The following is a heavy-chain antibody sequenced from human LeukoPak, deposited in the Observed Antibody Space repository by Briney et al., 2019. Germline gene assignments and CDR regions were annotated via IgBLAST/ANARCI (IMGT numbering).Heavy chain of an antibody. Sequence: GGSLRLSCAASGFTFSSYGMHWVRQAPGKGLEWVAFIRYDGSNKYYADSVKGRFTISRDNSKNTLYLQMNSLRAEDTAVYYCATSCDYVWGSYRHGPRDWGQGTLVTVSS. CDR3: ATSCDYVWGSYRHGPRD. J-gene: IGHJ4*02. D-gene: IGHD3-16*02. V-gene: IGHV3-30*02. CDR2: IRYDGSNK. CDR1: GFTFSSYG.